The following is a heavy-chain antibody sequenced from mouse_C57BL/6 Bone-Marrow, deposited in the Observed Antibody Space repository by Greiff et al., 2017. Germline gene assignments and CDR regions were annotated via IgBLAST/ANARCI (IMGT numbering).Heavy chain of an antibody. CDR3: ARRGYGPYYAMDY. D-gene: IGHD2-2*01. J-gene: IGHJ4*01. CDR2: ISNLAYSI. Sequence: EVKLQESGGGLVQPGGSLKLSCAASGFTFSDYGMAWVRQAPRKGPEWVAFISNLAYSIYYADTVTGRFTIPRENAKNTLYLEMSSLRSEDTAMYYCARRGYGPYYAMDYWGQGTPGTVSS. CDR1: GFTFSDYG. V-gene: IGHV5-15*01.